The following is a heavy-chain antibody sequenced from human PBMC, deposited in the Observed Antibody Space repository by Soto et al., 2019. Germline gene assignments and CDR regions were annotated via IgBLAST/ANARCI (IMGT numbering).Heavy chain of an antibody. CDR2: IYSGGST. D-gene: IGHD3-16*01. J-gene: IGHJ3*02. Sequence: PGRSLRLSCAASGFTVSCNYMSWVRQAPGKGLEWVSVIYSGGSTYYADSVKGRFTISRDNSKNTLYLQMNSLRAEDTAVYYCARGGREGLGYMSSDDAFDIWGQGTMVTVSS. CDR1: GFTVSCNY. CDR3: ARGGREGLGYMSSDDAFDI. V-gene: IGHV3-66*01.